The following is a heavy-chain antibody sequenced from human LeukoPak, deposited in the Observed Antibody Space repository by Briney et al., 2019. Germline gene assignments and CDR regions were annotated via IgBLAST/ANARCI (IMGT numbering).Heavy chain of an antibody. D-gene: IGHD1-7*01. J-gene: IGHJ4*02. CDR2: IYSDGTT. CDR3: ARDRTTYFDY. V-gene: IGHV3-53*01. CDR1: GFTVSTNY. Sequence: PGGSLRLSCAASGFTVSTNYMSWVRQAPGKGLEWVSVIYSDGTTYHAASVKGRFTISRDNSKNTLYLRMNSLRAEDTAVYYCARDRTTYFDYWGQGTLVTVSS.